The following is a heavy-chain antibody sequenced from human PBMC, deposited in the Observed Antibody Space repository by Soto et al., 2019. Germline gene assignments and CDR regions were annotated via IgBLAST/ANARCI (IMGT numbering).Heavy chain of an antibody. CDR3: AREMITFGGAFFDY. CDR2: IWYDGSNK. J-gene: IGHJ4*02. V-gene: IGHV3-33*01. Sequence: GESLKISCAASGFTFSSYGMHWVRQAPGKGLEWVAVIWYDGSNKYYADSVKGRFTISRDNSKNTLYLQMNSLRAEDTAVYYCAREMITFGGAFFDYWGQGTLVTVSS. D-gene: IGHD3-16*01. CDR1: GFTFSSYG.